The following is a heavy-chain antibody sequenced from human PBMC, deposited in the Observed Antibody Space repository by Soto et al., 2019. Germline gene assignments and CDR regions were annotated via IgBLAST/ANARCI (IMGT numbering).Heavy chain of an antibody. CDR3: ARGLRYFDY. V-gene: IGHV4-59*01. Sequence: PSETLSLTCTVPGASFISSYWSWIRQPPGKGLEWIGYIYYSGSTNYNPSLKSRVTISVDTSKNQFSRKLSSVTAADTAVYYCARGLRYFDYWGQGTPVTVS. CDR1: GASFISSY. CDR2: IYYSGST. D-gene: IGHD4-17*01. J-gene: IGHJ4*02.